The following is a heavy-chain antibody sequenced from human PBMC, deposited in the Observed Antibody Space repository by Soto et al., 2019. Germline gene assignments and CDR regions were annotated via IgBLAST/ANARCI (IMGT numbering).Heavy chain of an antibody. Sequence: GGSLRLSCAASGFTFSSYSMNWVRPAPGKGLEWVSYISSSSRTIYCADSVKGRFTISRDNAKNSLYLQMNSLRAEDTAVYYCAREWDGDGYNSGWFDPWGQGTLVTVSS. CDR1: GFTFSSYS. J-gene: IGHJ5*02. V-gene: IGHV3-48*01. CDR3: AREWDGDGYNSGWFDP. CDR2: ISSSSRTI. D-gene: IGHD5-12*01.